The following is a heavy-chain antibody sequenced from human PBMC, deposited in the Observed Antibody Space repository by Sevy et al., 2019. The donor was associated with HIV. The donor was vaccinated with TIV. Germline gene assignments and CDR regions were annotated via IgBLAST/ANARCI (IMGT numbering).Heavy chain of an antibody. J-gene: IGHJ4*02. CDR3: AKDGDYYGSGSYDGPFDY. CDR2: ISYDGSNK. V-gene: IGHV3-30*18. CDR1: GFTFSSYG. Sequence: GGSLRLSCAASGFTFSSYGMHWVRQAPGKGLEWVAVISYDGSNKYYADSVKGRFTISRDNSKNTLYLQMNSLRAEDRAVYYCAKDGDYYGSGSYDGPFDYWGQGTLVTVSS. D-gene: IGHD3-10*01.